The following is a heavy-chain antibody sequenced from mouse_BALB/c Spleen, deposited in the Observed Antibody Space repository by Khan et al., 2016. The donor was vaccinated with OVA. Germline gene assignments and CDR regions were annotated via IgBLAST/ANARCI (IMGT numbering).Heavy chain of an antibody. Sequence: VQLKESGPELMKPGASVKISCRTSGYSFTSYYIHWMLQSPGKSLEWIGYIDPFSGSTTYNQKFKGQATLTVDKSSSTAYIHLSNLTSEDSAVYYCTRHGYVAWFTYWGQGTLVTVSA. CDR1: GYSFTSYY. D-gene: IGHD2-2*01. CDR3: TRHGYVAWFTY. J-gene: IGHJ3*01. V-gene: IGHV1-42*01. CDR2: IDPFSGST.